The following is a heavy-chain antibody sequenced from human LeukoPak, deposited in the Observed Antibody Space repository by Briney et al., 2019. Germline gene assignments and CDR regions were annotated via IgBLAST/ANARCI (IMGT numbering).Heavy chain of an antibody. Sequence: SETLSLTCAVYGGSFSGYYWSWIRQPPGKGLEWIGEINHSGSTNYNPSLKSRVTISVDTSKNQFSLKLSSVTAADTAVYYCARGRYSYGPQNYDYMDVWGKGTTVTISS. D-gene: IGHD5-18*01. CDR3: ARGRYSYGPQNYDYMDV. V-gene: IGHV4-34*01. CDR1: GGSFSGYY. J-gene: IGHJ6*03. CDR2: INHSGST.